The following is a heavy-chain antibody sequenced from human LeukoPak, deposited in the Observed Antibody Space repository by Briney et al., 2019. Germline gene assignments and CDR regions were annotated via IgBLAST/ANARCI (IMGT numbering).Heavy chain of an antibody. CDR1: GGTFSSYA. V-gene: IGHV1-69*04. D-gene: IGHD2-15*01. J-gene: IGHJ4*02. CDR2: IIPILGIA. Sequence: SVKVSCKASGGTFSSYAISWVRQAPGQGLEWMGRIIPILGIANYAQKFQGRVTITADKSTSTAYMELSSLRSEDTAVYYCASLAAIGDVDYWGQGTLVTVFS. CDR3: ASLAAIGDVDY.